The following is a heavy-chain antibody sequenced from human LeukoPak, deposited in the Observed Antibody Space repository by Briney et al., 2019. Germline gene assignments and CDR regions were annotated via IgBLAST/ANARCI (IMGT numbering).Heavy chain of an antibody. V-gene: IGHV4-39*07. J-gene: IGHJ4*02. CDR1: GDSISSSSYY. CDR2: IDYSGRT. CDR3: ARVVPAAIGGTDY. Sequence: SEPLSLTCTVSGDSISSSSYYWRWIRQPPGKGLDWIGSIDYSGRTYYNPSPKSRFTISVDTSKNQFSLKLSSVTAADTAVYYCARVVPAAIGGTDYWGQGTLVTVSS. D-gene: IGHD2-2*02.